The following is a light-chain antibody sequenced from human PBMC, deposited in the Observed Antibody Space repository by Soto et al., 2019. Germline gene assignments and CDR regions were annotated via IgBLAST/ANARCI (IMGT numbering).Light chain of an antibody. V-gene: IGKV3-20*01. CDR3: QQYAGSPRT. CDR1: QSVGDTY. J-gene: IGKJ1*01. CDR2: ATS. Sequence: EIVLTQSPGTLSLSPGEGATLSCRASQSVGDTYLAWYQQKPGQAPRLLIYATSLRATGIPDRFSGSGSGTDLTLTISRLEPEDFAVYFCQQYAGSPRTFGQGTKVEIK.